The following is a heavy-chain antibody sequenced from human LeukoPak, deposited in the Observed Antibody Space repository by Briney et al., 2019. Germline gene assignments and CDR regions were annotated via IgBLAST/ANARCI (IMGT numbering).Heavy chain of an antibody. CDR3: AKEMGYSSSWTYAFDI. Sequence: GGSLRLSCAASGFSFSSYAMSWVRQAPGKGLEWVSTISSSGGTTYYADSVKGRFTISRDYSKNTLYLQMNSLRAEDTAVHYCAKEMGYSSSWTYAFDIWGQGTVVTVSS. D-gene: IGHD6-13*01. V-gene: IGHV3-23*01. J-gene: IGHJ3*02. CDR2: ISSSGGTT. CDR1: GFSFSSYA.